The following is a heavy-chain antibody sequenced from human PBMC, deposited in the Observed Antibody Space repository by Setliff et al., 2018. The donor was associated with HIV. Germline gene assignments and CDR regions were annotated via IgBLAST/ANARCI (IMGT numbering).Heavy chain of an antibody. V-gene: IGHV4-4*07. CDR2: IYASGRT. Sequence: PSETLSLTCTVSGGSISSYYWSWIRQPAGKGLEWIGRIYASGRTNYNPSLKSRVTLSIDTSKNQFSLKVTSVTAVDPAVYDCPREIQFSATTYYYYYMDDWGRGTKVTVSS. D-gene: IGHD5-18*01. CDR1: GGSISSYY. CDR3: PREIQFSATTYYYYYMDD. J-gene: IGHJ6*03.